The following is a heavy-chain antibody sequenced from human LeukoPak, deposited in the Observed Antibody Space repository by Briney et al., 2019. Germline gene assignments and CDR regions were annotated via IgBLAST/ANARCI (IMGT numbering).Heavy chain of an antibody. V-gene: IGHV3-48*04. CDR2: ISSSSGSI. CDR1: GFTFSSYS. Sequence: GGSLRLSCAASGFTFSSYSMNWVRQAPGEGLEWLSYISSSSGSIYYADSVKGRFTISRDNAKNSLYLQMNSLRAEDTAVYYCAREGPNGGRYFDYWGQGTLVTVSS. D-gene: IGHD2-8*01. CDR3: AREGPNGGRYFDY. J-gene: IGHJ4*02.